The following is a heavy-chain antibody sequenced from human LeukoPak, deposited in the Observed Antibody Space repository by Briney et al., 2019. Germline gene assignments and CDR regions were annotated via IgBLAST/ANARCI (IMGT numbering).Heavy chain of an antibody. CDR2: IYPGDSDT. CDR1: GYSFTSYW. J-gene: IGHJ4*02. V-gene: IGHV5-51*01. Sequence: GESLKISCKGSGYSFTSYWIGWVRQMPGKGLEWMGIIYPGDSDTRYSPSFQGQVTISADKSISTAYLQWSSLKASDTAMYYCARLKYQLLTPTELDYWGQGTLVTVSS. CDR3: ARLKYQLLTPTELDY. D-gene: IGHD2-2*01.